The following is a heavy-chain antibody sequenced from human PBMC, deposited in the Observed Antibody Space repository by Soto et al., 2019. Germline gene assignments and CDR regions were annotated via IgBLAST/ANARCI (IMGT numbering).Heavy chain of an antibody. Sequence: ASETLSLTCTVSGGSISSYYWGWIRQPPGKGLGWIGYIYYSGGTNHNPSLKSRVTISVDTSKNQFSLKLSSVTAADTAVYYCARGGYYDSSGYSAYSFDIWGQGTMVTVSS. V-gene: IGHV4-59*01. J-gene: IGHJ3*02. CDR3: ARGGYYDSSGYSAYSFDI. CDR1: GGSISSYY. CDR2: IYYSGGT. D-gene: IGHD3-22*01.